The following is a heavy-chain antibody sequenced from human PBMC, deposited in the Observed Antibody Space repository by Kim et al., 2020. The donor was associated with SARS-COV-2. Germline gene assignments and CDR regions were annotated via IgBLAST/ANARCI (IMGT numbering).Heavy chain of an antibody. V-gene: IGHV3-11*04. D-gene: IGHD3-10*01. CDR3: ARDLGITMVRGLNLEYYGMDV. CDR2: ISSSGSTI. J-gene: IGHJ6*02. CDR1: GFTFSDYY. Sequence: GGSLRLSCAASGFTFSDYYMSWIRQAPGKGLEWVSYISSSGSTIYYADSVKGRFTISRDNAKNSLYLQMNSLRAEDTAVYYCARDLGITMVRGLNLEYYGMDVWGQGTTVTVSS.